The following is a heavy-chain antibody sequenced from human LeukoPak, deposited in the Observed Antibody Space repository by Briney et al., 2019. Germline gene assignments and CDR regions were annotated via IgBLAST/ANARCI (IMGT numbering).Heavy chain of an antibody. D-gene: IGHD5-18*01. CDR3: AKGGGYSYGEIDY. CDR2: ISGGGGSA. J-gene: IGHJ4*02. CDR1: GFTFSSYA. Sequence: PGGSLRLSCTASGFTFSSYAMSWVRQAPGKGLEWVSAISGGGGSAYYADSVKGRFTISRDNSKNTLYLQMNSLRAEDTAVYYCAKGGGYSYGEIDYWGQGTLVTVS. V-gene: IGHV3-23*01.